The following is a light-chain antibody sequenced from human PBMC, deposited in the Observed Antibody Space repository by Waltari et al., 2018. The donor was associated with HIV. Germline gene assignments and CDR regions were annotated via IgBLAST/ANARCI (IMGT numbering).Light chain of an antibody. V-gene: IGKV1-9*01. CDR3: QQLKTYPLS. CDR2: SVS. J-gene: IGKJ4*01. CDR1: QGVGSY. Sequence: IQLTQSPSFLSASVGERLPITCRATQGVGSYLAWYQQKPGKAPNLLIYSVSILQTGVPSRFSGSGSGTEFTLTITDLQPEDFATYYCQQLKTYPLSFGGGTKVEIK.